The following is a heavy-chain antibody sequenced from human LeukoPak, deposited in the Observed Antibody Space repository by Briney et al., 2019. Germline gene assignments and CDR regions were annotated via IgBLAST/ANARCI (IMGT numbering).Heavy chain of an antibody. Sequence: ASVKVSCKASGYTFINYDINWVRQAPGQGLEWMGWMNPNSGNTGYAQKFQGRVTMTRNPSISTAYMELSSLRSEDTAVYYCATYGSGGGGWFDPWGQGTLVTVSS. V-gene: IGHV1-8*01. D-gene: IGHD3-10*01. J-gene: IGHJ5*02. CDR3: ATYGSGGGGWFDP. CDR1: GYTFINYD. CDR2: MNPNSGNT.